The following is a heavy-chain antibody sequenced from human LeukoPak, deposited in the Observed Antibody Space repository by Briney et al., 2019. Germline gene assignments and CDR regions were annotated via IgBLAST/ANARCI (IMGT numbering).Heavy chain of an antibody. Sequence: SETLSLTCTVSGGSIGSDDYYWSWIRQPPGKGLEWIGYIYHSGSTYYNPSLKSRVTISVDRSKNQFSLKLSSVTAADTAVYYCARASYCSSISCWFDPWGQGTLVTVSS. D-gene: IGHD2-2*01. V-gene: IGHV4-30-2*01. CDR1: GGSIGSDDYY. CDR3: ARASYCSSISCWFDP. J-gene: IGHJ5*02. CDR2: IYHSGST.